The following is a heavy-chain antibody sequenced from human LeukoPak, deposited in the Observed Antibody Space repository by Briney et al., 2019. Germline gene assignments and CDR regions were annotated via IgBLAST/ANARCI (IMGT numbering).Heavy chain of an antibody. V-gene: IGHV4-59*10. Sequence: SETLSLTCAVYGGSFSGYYWSWIRQPAGKGLEWIGRIYTSGSTNYNPSLKSRVTMSVDTSKNQFSLKLSSVTAADTAVYYCARTMMYYDFWSGYYTGGRYYYYYYGMDVWGQGTTVTVSS. CDR2: IYTSGST. J-gene: IGHJ6*02. CDR1: GGSFSGYY. D-gene: IGHD3-3*01. CDR3: ARTMMYYDFWSGYYTGGRYYYYYYGMDV.